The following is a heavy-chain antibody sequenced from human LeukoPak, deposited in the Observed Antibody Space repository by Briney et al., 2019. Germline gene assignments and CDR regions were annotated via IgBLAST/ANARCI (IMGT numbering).Heavy chain of an antibody. V-gene: IGHV3-66*01. CDR1: GFTVSSNY. CDR3: ARDRGDYPLGY. J-gene: IGHJ4*02. Sequence: GGSLRLSCAASGFTVSSNYMSWVRQAPGKGLEWVSVIYSGGSTYYSDFVKRRFTISRDNSKNTLYLQMNSLRAEDTAVYYCARDRGDYPLGYWGQGKLATVS. D-gene: IGHD4-17*01. CDR2: IYSGGST.